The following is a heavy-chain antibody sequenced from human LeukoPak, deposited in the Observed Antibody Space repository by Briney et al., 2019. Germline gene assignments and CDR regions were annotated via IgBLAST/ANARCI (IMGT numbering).Heavy chain of an antibody. CDR1: GGSISSSSYY. Sequence: PSETLSLTCTVSGGSISSSSYYWGWIRQPPGKGLEWIGSIYYSGSTYYNPSLKGRVTISVDTSKNQCSLKLSSVTAADTAVYYCASPTLDYGDYLIDYWGQGTLVTVSS. CDR2: IYYSGST. CDR3: ASPTLDYGDYLIDY. J-gene: IGHJ4*02. D-gene: IGHD4-17*01. V-gene: IGHV4-39*01.